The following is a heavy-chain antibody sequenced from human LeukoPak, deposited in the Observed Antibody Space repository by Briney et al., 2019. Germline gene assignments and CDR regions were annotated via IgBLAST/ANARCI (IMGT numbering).Heavy chain of an antibody. J-gene: IGHJ4*02. CDR2: IYHSGST. Sequence: SETLSLTCAVSGGSISSSNWWSWVRQPPGQGLEWIGEIYHSGSTNYNPSLKSRVTISVDKSKNQFSLKLSSVTAADTAVYYCARRGRGETGNFDYWGQGTLVTVSS. V-gene: IGHV4-4*02. D-gene: IGHD3-16*01. CDR1: GGSISSSNW. CDR3: ARRGRGETGNFDY.